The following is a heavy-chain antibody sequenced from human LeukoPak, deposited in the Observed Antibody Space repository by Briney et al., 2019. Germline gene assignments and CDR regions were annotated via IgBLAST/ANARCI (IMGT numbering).Heavy chain of an antibody. CDR3: ARDPPGIAASVSGG. CDR2: IYSGGST. Sequence: RGSLRLSCTASGFTVSNNYMNWVRQAPGKGLEWVSLIYSGGSTQYADSVKGRFTISRDNSKNTLYLQMNSLRVEDTAVYYCARDPPGIAASVSGGWGQGTLVTVSS. V-gene: IGHV3-53*01. J-gene: IGHJ4*02. CDR1: GFTVSNNY. D-gene: IGHD6-13*01.